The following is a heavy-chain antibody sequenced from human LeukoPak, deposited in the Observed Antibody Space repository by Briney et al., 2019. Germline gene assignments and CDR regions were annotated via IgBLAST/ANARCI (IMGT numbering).Heavy chain of an antibody. V-gene: IGHV3-23*01. Sequence: GGSLRLSCAASGFTFSSYAMSWVRQAPGKGLEWVSAISGSGGSTYYADSVKGRFTISRDNSKNTLYLQMNSLRAEDAAVYYCARALTSGTSHKNAFDIWGQGTMVTVSS. D-gene: IGHD2-2*01. J-gene: IGHJ3*02. CDR3: ARALTSGTSHKNAFDI. CDR2: ISGSGGST. CDR1: GFTFSSYA.